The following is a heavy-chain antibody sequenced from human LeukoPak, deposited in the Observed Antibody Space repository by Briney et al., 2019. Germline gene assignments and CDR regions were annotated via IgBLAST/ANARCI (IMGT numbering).Heavy chain of an antibody. J-gene: IGHJ4*02. D-gene: IGHD5-24*01. V-gene: IGHV3-7*01. CDR1: GFIFSNHW. CDR2: IKQDGSEK. Sequence: GGSLRLSCAASGFIFSNHWMSWVRHAPGKGLEWVANIKQDGSEKYYVDSVKGRFTISRDNAKNSLYLQMNSLRAEDTAVYYCARLVVEMATNYWGQGTLVTVSS. CDR3: ARLVVEMATNY.